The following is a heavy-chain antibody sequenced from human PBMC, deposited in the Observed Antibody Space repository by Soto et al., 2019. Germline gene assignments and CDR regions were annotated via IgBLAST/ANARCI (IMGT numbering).Heavy chain of an antibody. J-gene: IGHJ6*02. CDR1: CGSISSGGYY. Sequence: SETLSLTCTVSCGSISSGGYYWSWIRQHPGKGLEWIGYIYYSGSTYYNPSLKSRVTISVDTSKNQFSLKLSSVTAADTAVYYCARDERGGSPPYYYYYGMDVWGQGTTVTVSS. V-gene: IGHV4-31*03. CDR3: ARDERGGSPPYYYYYGMDV. D-gene: IGHD3-16*01. CDR2: IYYSGST.